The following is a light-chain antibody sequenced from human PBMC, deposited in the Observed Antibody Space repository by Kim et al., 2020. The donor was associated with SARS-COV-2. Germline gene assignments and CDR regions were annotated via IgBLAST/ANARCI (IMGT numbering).Light chain of an antibody. CDR3: QTWGTGIHVV. V-gene: IGLV4-69*01. Sequence: QLVLTQSPSASASLGASVKLTCTRSSGHSSYAIAWHQQPPEKGPRYLMKLNSDGSHSKGDGIPDRFSGSSSGAERYLTISSLQSEDEADYYCQTWGTGIHVVFGGGTQLTVL. CDR2: LNSDGSH. CDR1: SGHSSYA. J-gene: IGLJ2*01.